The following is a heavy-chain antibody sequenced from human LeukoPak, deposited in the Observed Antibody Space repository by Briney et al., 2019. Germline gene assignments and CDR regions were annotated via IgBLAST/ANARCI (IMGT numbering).Heavy chain of an antibody. D-gene: IGHD3-22*01. Sequence: GGSLRLSCAASGFTFTNSWMTWVRQAPGKGLEWVAVISYDGSNKYYADSVKGRFTISRDNSKNTLYLQMNSLRAEDTAVYYCAKDRHDSSGRRIQNWFDPWGQGTLVTVSS. CDR2: ISYDGSNK. CDR1: GFTFTNSW. V-gene: IGHV3-30*18. CDR3: AKDRHDSSGRRIQNWFDP. J-gene: IGHJ5*02.